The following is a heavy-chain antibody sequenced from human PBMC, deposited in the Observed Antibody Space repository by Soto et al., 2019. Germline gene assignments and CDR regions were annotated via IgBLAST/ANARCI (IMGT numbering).Heavy chain of an antibody. CDR3: AIEDLGYCSSTSCYHS. CDR2: INHSGST. Sequence: SETLSLTCPVSGGSISSSSYYWGWIRQPPVKGLEWIGEINHSGSTNYNPSLKSRVTISVDTSKNQFSLKLSSVTAADTAVYYCAIEDLGYCSSTSCYHSWGQGTLVTVSS. J-gene: IGHJ4*02. D-gene: IGHD2-2*01. V-gene: IGHV4-39*07. CDR1: GGSISSSSYY.